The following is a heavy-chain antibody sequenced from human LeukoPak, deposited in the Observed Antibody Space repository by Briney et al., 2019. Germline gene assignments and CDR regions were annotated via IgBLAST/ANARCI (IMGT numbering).Heavy chain of an antibody. J-gene: IGHJ4*02. CDR3: ARDTYYYDSSGYYLPD. CDR2: IIPIFGIA. CDR1: GGTFSSYA. V-gene: IGHV1-69*04. D-gene: IGHD3-22*01. Sequence: ASVKVSCKASGGTFSSYAISWVRQAPGQGLEWVGRIIPIFGIANYAQKFQGRVTITADKSTSTAYMELSSLRSEDTAVYYCARDTYYYDSSGYYLPDWGQGTLVTVSS.